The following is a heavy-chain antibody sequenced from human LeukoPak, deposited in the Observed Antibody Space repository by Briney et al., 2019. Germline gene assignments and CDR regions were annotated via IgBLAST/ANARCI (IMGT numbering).Heavy chain of an antibody. V-gene: IGHV3-48*03. Sequence: GGSLRLSCAASGFTFSSYEMNWVRQAPGKGLEWVSYISTSGTTIYYADSVKGRFTISRDNAKNSLYLQMNSLRAEDTAVYYCARDSPITGSXYXXMDXXXKGXXVT. CDR1: GFTFSSYE. D-gene: IGHD1-20*01. CDR3: ARDSPITGSXYXXMDX. J-gene: IGHJ6*03. CDR2: ISTSGTTI.